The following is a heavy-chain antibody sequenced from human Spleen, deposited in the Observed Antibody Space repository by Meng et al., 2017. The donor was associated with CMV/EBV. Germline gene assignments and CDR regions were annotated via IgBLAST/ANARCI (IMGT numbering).Heavy chain of an antibody. CDR3: AKDLGSQTTLPGIDY. V-gene: IGHV3-30*02. CDR1: GFNFSSYG. J-gene: IGHJ4*02. CDR2: TRYDGIYK. Sequence: SCAASGFNFSSYGMHWVRQAPGKGLEWVAFTRYDGIYKYYADSVKGRFTISRDNSKDTLYVQMNSLRAEDTAVYYCAKDLGSQTTLPGIDYWGQGTLVTVSS. D-gene: IGHD4-11*01.